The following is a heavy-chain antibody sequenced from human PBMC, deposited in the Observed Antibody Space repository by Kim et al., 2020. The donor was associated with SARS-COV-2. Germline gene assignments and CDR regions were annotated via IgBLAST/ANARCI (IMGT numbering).Heavy chain of an antibody. Sequence: CADTWKGRLTISRNHAKNTIYLKMNRLRAEDTAVYYGGRDMSALREEFDHWGQGTLVTVSS. V-gene: IGHV3-74*01. D-gene: IGHD3-16*01. CDR3: GRDMSALREEFDH. J-gene: IGHJ4*02.